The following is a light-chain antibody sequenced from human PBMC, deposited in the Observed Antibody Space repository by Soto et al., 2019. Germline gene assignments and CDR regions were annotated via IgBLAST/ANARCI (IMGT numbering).Light chain of an antibody. CDR3: QQTYSSPQIT. V-gene: IGKV1-39*01. Sequence: DIQMTQSESSLSASVGDRVTITCRASQSISTYLNWYQHKPGKAPKLLIYGVSSLQSGVPSRFGGSGSGTDFTLTISSLQPEDFATYFCQQTYSSPQITFGPGTKVGIK. CDR1: QSISTY. J-gene: IGKJ3*01. CDR2: GVS.